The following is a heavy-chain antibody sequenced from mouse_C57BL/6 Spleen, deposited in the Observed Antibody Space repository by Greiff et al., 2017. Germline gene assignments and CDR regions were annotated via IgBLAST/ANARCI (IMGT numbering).Heavy chain of an antibody. D-gene: IGHD3-2*02. V-gene: IGHV1-66*01. CDR3: ARRSSGHYFDY. CDR1: GYSFTSYY. CDR2: IYPGSGNT. Sequence: QVQLQQSGPELVKPGASVKISCKASGYSFTSYYIHWVKQRPGQGLEWIGWIYPGSGNTKYNEKFKGKATLTADTSSSTAYMQLSSLTSEDSAVYYCARRSSGHYFDYWGQGTTLTVSS. J-gene: IGHJ2*01.